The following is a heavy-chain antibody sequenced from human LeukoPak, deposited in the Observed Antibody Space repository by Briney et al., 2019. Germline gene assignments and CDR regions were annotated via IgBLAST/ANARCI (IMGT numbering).Heavy chain of an antibody. J-gene: IGHJ4*02. Sequence: GGSLRLSCAASGFTFSSYWMTWVRQAPGKGLEWVAHIKQDGSEKNYVDSVKGRFTISRDNAKNSLLLQMDGLRAEDTAVYYCARDKMTGDSYFVYWGQGILVTVSS. CDR2: IKQDGSEK. D-gene: IGHD7-27*01. V-gene: IGHV3-7*01. CDR3: ARDKMTGDSYFVY. CDR1: GFTFSSYW.